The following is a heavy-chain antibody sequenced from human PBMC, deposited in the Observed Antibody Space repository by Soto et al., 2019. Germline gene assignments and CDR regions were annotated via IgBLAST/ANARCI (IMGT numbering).Heavy chain of an antibody. V-gene: IGHV3-21*01. CDR1: GFTFSSYS. Sequence: GGSLRLSCAASGFTFSSYSMNWVRQAPGKGLEWVSSISSSSSYIYYADSVKGRFTISRDNAKNSLYLQMNSLRAEGTAVYYCARFRYCSRTSCYRVYYYYGMDVWGQGTTVTVYS. CDR2: ISSSSSYI. CDR3: ARFRYCSRTSCYRVYYYYGMDV. D-gene: IGHD2-2*02. J-gene: IGHJ6*02.